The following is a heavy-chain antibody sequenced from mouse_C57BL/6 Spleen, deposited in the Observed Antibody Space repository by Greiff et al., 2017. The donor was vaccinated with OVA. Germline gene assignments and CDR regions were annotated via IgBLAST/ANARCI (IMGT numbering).Heavy chain of an antibody. CDR2: INPSNGGT. CDR1: GYPFTSSW. J-gene: IGHJ4*01. V-gene: IGHV1-53*01. Sequence: VQLHQPGPELVKPGASVKLSCKASGYPFTSSWMHWVQQRPGQGLEWLCNINPSNGGTNYNEKFKSKATLTVDKSSSTAYMQLSSLTSEDSAVYYCAKVYYAMDYWGQGTSVTVSS. CDR3: AKVYYAMDY.